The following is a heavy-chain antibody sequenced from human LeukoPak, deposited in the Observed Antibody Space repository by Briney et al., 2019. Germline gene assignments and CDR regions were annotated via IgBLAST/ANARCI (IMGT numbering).Heavy chain of an antibody. CDR2: ISVRSNYR. CDR1: GFTFSSYG. V-gene: IGHV3-21*01. D-gene: IGHD3-22*01. J-gene: IGHJ4*02. Sequence: GGSLRLSCAASGFTFSSYGMHWVRQAPGKGLEWVSSISVRSNYRYYADSVRGRFTISRDDARDSLFLQVNSLRAEDTAVYFCVRLRRNNDRSGYYYYYDYWGQGTLVTVSS. CDR3: VRLRRNNDRSGYYYYYDY.